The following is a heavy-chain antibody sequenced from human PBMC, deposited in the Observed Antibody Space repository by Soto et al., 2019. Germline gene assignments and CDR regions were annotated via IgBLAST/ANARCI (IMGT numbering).Heavy chain of an antibody. V-gene: IGHV1-69*12. Sequence: QVQLVQSGAEVKKPGSSVKVSCKASGGTFSSYAISWVRQAPGQGLEWMGGIIPIFGTANYAQKFQGRVTITADESTSTAYMELSSLRSEDTAVYYCAKPLGYCSGGSCYVGFSDAFDIWGQVTMVTVSS. D-gene: IGHD2-15*01. CDR2: IIPIFGTA. CDR1: GGTFSSYA. J-gene: IGHJ3*02. CDR3: AKPLGYCSGGSCYVGFSDAFDI.